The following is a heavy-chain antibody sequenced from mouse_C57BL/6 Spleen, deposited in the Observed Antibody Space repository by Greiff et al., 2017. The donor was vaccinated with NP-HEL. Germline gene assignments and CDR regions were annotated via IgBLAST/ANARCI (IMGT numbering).Heavy chain of an antibody. D-gene: IGHD1-1*01. J-gene: IGHJ4*01. CDR1: GFTFSDYG. Sequence: EVQLVESGGGLLMPGGSLKLSCAASGFTFSDYGMHWVRQSPEKGLEWVAYISSCSSTIYYADTVKGRFTISRDNAKNTLFLQMTSLRSEDTAMYYCARLRGDYWGQGTSVTVSS. CDR2: ISSCSSTI. V-gene: IGHV5-17*01. CDR3: ARLRGDY.